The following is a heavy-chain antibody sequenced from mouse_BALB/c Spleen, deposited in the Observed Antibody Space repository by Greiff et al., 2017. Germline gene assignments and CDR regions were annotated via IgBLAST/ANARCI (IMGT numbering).Heavy chain of an antibody. J-gene: IGHJ3*01. CDR3: TRDYYGSSFSWFAY. CDR1: GYSFTSYW. CDR2: IDPNSGGT. D-gene: IGHD1-1*01. V-gene: IGHV1-62-3*01. Sequence: QVQLQQPGAELVRPGASVKLSCKASGYSFTSYWMHWVKQRPGRGLEWIGRIDPNSGGTKYNEKFKSKATLTVDKPSSTAYMQLSSLTSEDSAVYYCTRDYYGSSFSWFAYWGQGTLVTVSA.